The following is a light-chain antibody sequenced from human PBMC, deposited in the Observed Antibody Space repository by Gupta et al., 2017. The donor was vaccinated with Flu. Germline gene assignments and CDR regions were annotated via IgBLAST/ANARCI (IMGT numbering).Light chain of an antibody. V-gene: IGLV8-61*01. CDR1: SGSVSTTFY. CDR2: STN. Sequence: QTVVTQEPSLSVSPGGTVTLTCGLSSGSVSTTFYPTWYQQTPGQSPRTLIFSTNFRSSGVPDRFSGSILGNRAALTITGAQADDESDYYCVLYMGSGISVFGGGTKLTVL. CDR3: VLYMGSGISV. J-gene: IGLJ3*02.